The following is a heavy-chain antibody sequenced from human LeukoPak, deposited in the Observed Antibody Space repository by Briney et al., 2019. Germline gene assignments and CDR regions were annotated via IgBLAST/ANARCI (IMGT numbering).Heavy chain of an antibody. CDR3: ARGALGYCSGGSCYRPFDY. CDR1: GGSISSGGYY. J-gene: IGHJ4*02. V-gene: IGHV4-31*03. D-gene: IGHD2-15*01. CDR2: IYYSGST. Sequence: TLSLTCTVSGGSISSGGYYWSWIRQHPGKGLEWIGNIYYSGSTYYNPSLKSRVTISVDTSKNQFSLKLSSVTAADTAVYYCARGALGYCSGGSCYRPFDYWGQGTLVTVSS.